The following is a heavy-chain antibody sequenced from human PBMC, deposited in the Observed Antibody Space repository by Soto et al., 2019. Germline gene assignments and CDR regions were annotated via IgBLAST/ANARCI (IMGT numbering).Heavy chain of an antibody. V-gene: IGHV3-64D*06. Sequence: GGSLRLSCSGSGFTVSSFGMHWVRQSPGEGLEHVSTLSSNGIGTYYADSVKGRFTFSRDTSKNTLYLQMSSLRTEDTAVYYCVKDMGQAAVGIRYPYGLDVWGLGTTVTVSS. CDR3: VKDMGQAAVGIRYPYGLDV. D-gene: IGHD6-13*01. CDR2: LSSNGIGT. J-gene: IGHJ6*02. CDR1: GFTVSSFG.